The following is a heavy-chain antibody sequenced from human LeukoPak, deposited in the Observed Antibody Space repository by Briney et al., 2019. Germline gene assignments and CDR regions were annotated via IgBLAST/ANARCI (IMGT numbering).Heavy chain of an antibody. J-gene: IGHJ5*02. CDR3: ARVSVTPTWFGEPFTNWFDP. Sequence: SETLSLTCTVSGGSISSSSYYWGWIRQPPGKGLEWIGSIFYTGITYYNPSLKSRLTISVDTSKNQFSLKLSSVTAADTAVYYCARVSVTPTWFGEPFTNWFDPWGQGTLVTVSS. CDR2: IFYTGIT. D-gene: IGHD3-10*01. V-gene: IGHV4-39*07. CDR1: GGSISSSSYY.